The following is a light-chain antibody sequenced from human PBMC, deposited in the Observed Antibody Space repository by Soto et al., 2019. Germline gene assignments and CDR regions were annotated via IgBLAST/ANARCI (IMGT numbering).Light chain of an antibody. CDR1: QSINRY. V-gene: IGKV1-39*01. J-gene: IGKJ1*01. CDR3: QQTYSSPWT. Sequence: DIQMTPPPSSLSTSVGDRVTIACRASQSINRYLNWYQQNPGKAPKLLIYAASSMQSGVPSRFSGSGSGTDFTHTISRLQPEDFATYYCQQTYSSPWTFGHGTRVEIK. CDR2: AAS.